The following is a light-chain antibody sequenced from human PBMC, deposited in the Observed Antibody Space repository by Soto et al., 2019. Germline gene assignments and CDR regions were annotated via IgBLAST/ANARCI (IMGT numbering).Light chain of an antibody. CDR3: QQTYNPPRT. CDR2: AAS. CDR1: ETIASY. Sequence: DIQMTQSPSSLSASVGDRVTITCRASETIASYVNWYQQRPGKAPKLLIYAASTLQSGGPSRFGGRGSRTDFTLTITSLQPEDFATYFCQQTYNPPRTFGQGTRL. J-gene: IGKJ1*01. V-gene: IGKV1-39*01.